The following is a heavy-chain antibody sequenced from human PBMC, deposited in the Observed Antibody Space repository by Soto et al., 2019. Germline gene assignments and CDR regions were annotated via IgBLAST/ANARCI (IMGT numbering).Heavy chain of an antibody. CDR1: GFTFSSYG. CDR3: ARDSGLWFGELFGFDY. D-gene: IGHD3-10*01. J-gene: IGHJ4*02. Sequence: PGGSLRLSCAASGFTFSSYGMHWVRQAPGKGLEWVAVIWYDGSNKYYADSVKGRFTISRDNSKNTLYLQMNSLRAEDTAVYYCARDSGLWFGELFGFDYWGQGTLVTVSS. V-gene: IGHV3-33*01. CDR2: IWYDGSNK.